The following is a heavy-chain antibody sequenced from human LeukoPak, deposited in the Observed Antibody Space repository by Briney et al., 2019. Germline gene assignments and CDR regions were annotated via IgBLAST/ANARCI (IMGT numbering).Heavy chain of an antibody. CDR2: IWYDGNKK. CDR3: ARDRGYDPHYYFDY. V-gene: IGHV3-33*08. J-gene: IGHJ4*02. Sequence: GGSLRLSCAASGFIFNNYAMHWVRQAPGKGLEWVALIWYDGNKKYFEDSVKGRFTISRDNSKNTLYLQMNSLRAEDTAVYYCARDRGYDPHYYFDYWGQGTLVTVSS. CDR1: GFIFNNYA. D-gene: IGHD5-12*01.